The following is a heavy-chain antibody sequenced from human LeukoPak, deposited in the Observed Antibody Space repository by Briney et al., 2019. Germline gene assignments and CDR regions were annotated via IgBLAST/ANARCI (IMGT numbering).Heavy chain of an antibody. CDR1: GFTVSSNY. CDR2: IYSGGST. Sequence: GGSLRLSCAASGFTVSSNYMTWVRQAPGKGLEGVSLIYSGGSTYYADSLKGRFTISRDNSKNTLYLQMNSLRAEDTAVYYCASPDYGGTSPPLDYWGQGTLVTVSS. V-gene: IGHV3-66*01. CDR3: ASPDYGGTSPPLDY. D-gene: IGHD4-23*01. J-gene: IGHJ4*02.